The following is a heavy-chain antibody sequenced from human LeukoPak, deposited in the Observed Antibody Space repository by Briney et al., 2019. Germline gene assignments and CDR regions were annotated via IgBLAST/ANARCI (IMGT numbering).Heavy chain of an antibody. J-gene: IGHJ4*02. V-gene: IGHV1-2*02. D-gene: IGHD3-16*01. Sequence: ASVKVSCKASGYTFTGYYMHWVRQAPGQGLEWMGWINPNSGDTKFAREFQGRVPMPRDKSISTAYMGLSRLRSDDTAVYYCATQRGSYLWGTDFDYWGQGTLVTVSS. CDR2: INPNSGDT. CDR1: GYTFTGYY. CDR3: ATQRGSYLWGTDFDY.